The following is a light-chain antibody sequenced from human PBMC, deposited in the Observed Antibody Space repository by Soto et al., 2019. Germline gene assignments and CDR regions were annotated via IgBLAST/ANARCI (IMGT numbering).Light chain of an antibody. CDR3: QQYGTSPIN. CDR1: QSVSSY. V-gene: IGKV3-20*01. CDR2: GAS. J-gene: IGKJ5*01. Sequence: EIVFSQSPSTLSLSPGERATLSCRASQSVSSYLAWYQQKPGQAPRLLIVGASSRSSGIPYRFSGSGSGTDFTLTVSRLEPEDFAVYYCQQYGTSPINFGQGTRLAIK.